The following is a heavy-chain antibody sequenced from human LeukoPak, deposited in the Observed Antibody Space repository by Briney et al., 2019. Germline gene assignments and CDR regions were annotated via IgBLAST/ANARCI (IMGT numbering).Heavy chain of an antibody. CDR1: GYTFTSYG. CDR3: ARLMTTVTTSDY. J-gene: IGHJ4*02. D-gene: IGHD4-11*01. Sequence: ASVKVSCKASGYTFTSYGISWVRQAPGQGLEWMGWMNPNSGNTGYAQKFQGRVTMTRNTSISTAYMELSSLRSEDTAVYYCARLMTTVTTSDYWGQGTLVTVSS. CDR2: MNPNSGNT. V-gene: IGHV1-8*02.